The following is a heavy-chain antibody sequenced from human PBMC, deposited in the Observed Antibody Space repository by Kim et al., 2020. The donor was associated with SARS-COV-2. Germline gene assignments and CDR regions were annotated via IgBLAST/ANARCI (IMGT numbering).Heavy chain of an antibody. CDR3: ARGGIGYSIDY. V-gene: IGHV3-74*01. CDR2: T. J-gene: IGHJ4*02. Sequence: TSYADSLKGRFTISIDNAIITMYLQMNRRRAEDTAVYYCARGGIGYSIDYWGQGTLVTVSS. D-gene: IGHD6-13*01.